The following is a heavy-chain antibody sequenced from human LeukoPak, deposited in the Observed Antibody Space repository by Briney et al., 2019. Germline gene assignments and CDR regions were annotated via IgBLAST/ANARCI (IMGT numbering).Heavy chain of an antibody. CDR1: GFTLSSYW. V-gene: IGHV3-7*01. CDR3: ARYATSSGSRWLEP. CDR2: IKQDGSDK. D-gene: IGHD6-19*01. J-gene: IGHJ5*02. Sequence: QPGGSLRLSCAASGFTLSSYWMSWVHQAPGKGLEWVAHIKQDGSDKYYVDSVKGRFTISRDNAKNSLYLQMNSLRAEDTAVYYCARYATSSGSRWLEPWGQGTLVTVSS.